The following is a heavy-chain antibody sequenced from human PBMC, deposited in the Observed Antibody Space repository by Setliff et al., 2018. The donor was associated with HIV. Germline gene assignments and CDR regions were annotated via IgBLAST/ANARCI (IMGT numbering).Heavy chain of an antibody. J-gene: IGHJ4*02. D-gene: IGHD2-15*01. CDR2: INQDGSEK. CDR1: GFTFGTYW. V-gene: IGHV3-7*03. Sequence: GGSLRLSCAASGFTFGTYWMSWVRQAPGKGLEWVANINQDGSEKYYVDSVKGRFTISRDNAKNSLFLQMNSLRVEDTAVYYCARLRGSLDTWGQGTLVTVSS. CDR3: ARLRGSLDT.